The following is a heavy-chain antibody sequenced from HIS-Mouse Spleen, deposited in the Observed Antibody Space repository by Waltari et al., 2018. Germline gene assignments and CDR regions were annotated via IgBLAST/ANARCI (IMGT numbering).Heavy chain of an antibody. CDR2: ISYDGSNK. CDR3: ARDQTGYDY. Sequence: QVQLVESGGGVVQPGRSLRLVCAACGFTFSRYAMHWVRQAPGKGLEWVAVISYDGSNKYYADSVKGRFTISRDNSKNTLYLQMNSLRAEDTAVYYCARDQTGYDYWGQGTLVTVSS. CDR1: GFTFSRYA. J-gene: IGHJ4*02. V-gene: IGHV3-30*04. D-gene: IGHD1-1*01.